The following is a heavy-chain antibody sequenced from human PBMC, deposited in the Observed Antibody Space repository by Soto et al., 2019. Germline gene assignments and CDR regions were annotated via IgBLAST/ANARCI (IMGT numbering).Heavy chain of an antibody. Sequence: SSETLSLTCTVSGGSISSGGYYWSWIRQHPGKGLEWIGYIYYSGSTYYNPSLKSRVTISVDTSKNQFSLKLSSVTAADTAVYYCARSPLYCSGGSCYAYYFDYWGQGTLVTVSS. D-gene: IGHD2-15*01. CDR3: ARSPLYCSGGSCYAYYFDY. CDR1: GGSISSGGYY. V-gene: IGHV4-31*03. J-gene: IGHJ4*02. CDR2: IYYSGST.